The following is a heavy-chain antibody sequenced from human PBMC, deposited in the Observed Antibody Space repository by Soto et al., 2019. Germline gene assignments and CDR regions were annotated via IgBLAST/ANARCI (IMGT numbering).Heavy chain of an antibody. D-gene: IGHD6-19*01. CDR1: GFTFSDYA. Sequence: VQLVESGGGVVQPGRSLRLSCAASGFTFSDYAMHWVRQAPGKGLEWVAVVSHDGRNTHYADSVKGPFTISRDSSKNTGSLEMTRLRAEDTAVYYCAKGGRQWLVTSDFNYWGQGALVTVSS. V-gene: IGHV3-30*18. CDR3: AKGGRQWLVTSDFNY. CDR2: VSHDGRNT. J-gene: IGHJ4*02.